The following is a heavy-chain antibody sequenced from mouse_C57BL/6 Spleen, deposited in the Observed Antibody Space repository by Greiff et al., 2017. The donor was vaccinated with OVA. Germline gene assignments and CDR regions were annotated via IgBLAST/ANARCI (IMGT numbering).Heavy chain of an antibody. D-gene: IGHD1-1*01. CDR3: ARVGNYGSSWFAY. J-gene: IGHJ3*01. CDR2: IDPSDSYT. Sequence: VQLQQSGAELVMPGASVKLSCKASGYTFTSYWMHWVKQRPGQGLEWIGEIDPSDSYTNYNQKFKGKSTLTVDKSSSTAYMQLSSLTSEDSAVYYCARVGNYGSSWFAYWGQGTLVTVSA. V-gene: IGHV1-69*01. CDR1: GYTFTSYW.